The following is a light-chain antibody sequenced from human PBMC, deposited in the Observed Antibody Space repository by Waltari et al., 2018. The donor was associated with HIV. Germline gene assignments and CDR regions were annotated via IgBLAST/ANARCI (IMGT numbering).Light chain of an antibody. CDR1: QGSRND. V-gene: IGKV1-6*01. Sequence: AIHMTPSPSSMSASVGDRVTITCRASQGSRNDLGWYQQKPGKAPTRRIYAASSVQGGVPSRFSGSGYGTDFTLTISSLQPEDFASYYCLQNFNYPYNFGHGTKLEIK. CDR3: LQNFNYPYN. CDR2: AAS. J-gene: IGKJ2*01.